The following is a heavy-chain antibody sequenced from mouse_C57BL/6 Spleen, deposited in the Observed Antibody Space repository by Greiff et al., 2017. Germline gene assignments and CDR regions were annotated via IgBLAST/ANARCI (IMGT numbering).Heavy chain of an antibody. D-gene: IGHD1-1*01. Sequence: EVKLMESGPGLVKPSQSLSLTCSVTGYSITSGYYWNWIRQFPGNKLEWMGYISYDGSNNYNPSLKNRISITRDTSKNQFFLKLNSVTTEDTATYYGARDPGVLRSPYWYFDVWGTGTTVTVSS. CDR3: ARDPGVLRSPYWYFDV. CDR1: GYSITSGYY. CDR2: ISYDGSN. V-gene: IGHV3-6*01. J-gene: IGHJ1*03.